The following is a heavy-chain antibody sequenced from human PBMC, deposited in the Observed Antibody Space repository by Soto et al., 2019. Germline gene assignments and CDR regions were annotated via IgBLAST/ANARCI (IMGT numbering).Heavy chain of an antibody. CDR3: GRVDWNAGAD. Sequence: EVRLAESGGGLVQPGGSLRLSCVASGLSFSDYWIHWDRQAPGKGLIWVSGIRSGGDTDYADSVKGRFTISRDNAKNTVYLQMNNLRADDTAVYYCGRVDWNAGADWGQGTLVTVSS. CDR2: IRSGGDT. CDR1: GLSFSDYW. D-gene: IGHD1-1*01. J-gene: IGHJ4*02. V-gene: IGHV3-74*01.